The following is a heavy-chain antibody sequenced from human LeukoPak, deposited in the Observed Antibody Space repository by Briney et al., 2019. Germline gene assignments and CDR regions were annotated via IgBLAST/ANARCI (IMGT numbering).Heavy chain of an antibody. V-gene: IGHV3-7*01. D-gene: IGHD1-14*01. CDR2: IKQDGSEK. J-gene: IGHJ4*02. CDR3: AKGSGLYFDY. CDR1: GFTFSSYW. Sequence: PGGSLRLSCAASGFTFSSYWMSWVRQAPGKGLEWVANIKQDGSEKYYVDSVKGRFTISRDNSKNTLYLQMNSLRAEDTAVYYCAKGSGLYFDYWGQGTLVTVSS.